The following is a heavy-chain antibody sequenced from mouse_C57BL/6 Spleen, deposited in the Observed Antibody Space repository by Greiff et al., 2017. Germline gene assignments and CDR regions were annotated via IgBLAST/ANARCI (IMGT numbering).Heavy chain of an antibody. Sequence: DVQLVESGGGLVKPGGSLKLSCAASGFTFSSYAMSWVRQTPEKRLEWVATISDGGSYTYYPDNVKGRFTISRDNAKNNLYLQMSHLKSEDTAMYYCARATLGRWYFDVWGTGTTVTVSS. D-gene: IGHD4-1*01. CDR3: ARATLGRWYFDV. J-gene: IGHJ1*03. CDR2: ISDGGSYT. CDR1: GFTFSSYA. V-gene: IGHV5-4*01.